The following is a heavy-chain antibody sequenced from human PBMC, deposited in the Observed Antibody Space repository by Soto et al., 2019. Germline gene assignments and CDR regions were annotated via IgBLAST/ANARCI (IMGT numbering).Heavy chain of an antibody. Sequence: GGSLRLSCAASGFTFSSYAMSWVRQAPGKGLEWVSAISGSGGSTYYADSVKGRFTISRDNSKNTLYLQMYSLRAEDTAVYYCAKDLGNRDYVCDYWGQGTLVTVSS. CDR2: ISGSGGST. CDR3: AKDLGNRDYVCDY. V-gene: IGHV3-23*01. J-gene: IGHJ4*02. CDR1: GFTFSSYA. D-gene: IGHD4-17*01.